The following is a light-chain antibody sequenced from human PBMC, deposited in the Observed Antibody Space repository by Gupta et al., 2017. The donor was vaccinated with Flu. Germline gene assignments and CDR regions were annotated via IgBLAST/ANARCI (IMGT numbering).Light chain of an antibody. CDR3: QQDDSPPFT. CDR2: WSS. J-gene: IGKJ3*01. Sequence: DIVMTQSPDSLAVSLGERATINCKSSQSLLYSSDNKNYLAWYRQNPGQPPKLLLYWSSTRESGVPDRFSGSGSGTDFTLTISSLQAEDVAVYFCQQDDSPPFTFGHGTKIDIK. CDR1: QSLLYSSDNKNY. V-gene: IGKV4-1*01.